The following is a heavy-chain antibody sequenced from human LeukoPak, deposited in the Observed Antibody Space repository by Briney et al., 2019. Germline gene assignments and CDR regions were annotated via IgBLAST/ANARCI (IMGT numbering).Heavy chain of an antibody. CDR3: ARVGSGSYYRTFDY. J-gene: IGHJ4*02. D-gene: IGHD3-10*01. CDR2: INHSGST. CDR1: GGSFSYYY. V-gene: IGHV4-34*01. Sequence: SETLSLTCAVYGGSFSYYYWSWIRQPPGKTLEWIGEINHSGSTNYNPSLKSRVTISVDTSKNQFSLKLSSVTAADTAVYYCARVGSGSYYRTFDYWGQGTLVTVSS.